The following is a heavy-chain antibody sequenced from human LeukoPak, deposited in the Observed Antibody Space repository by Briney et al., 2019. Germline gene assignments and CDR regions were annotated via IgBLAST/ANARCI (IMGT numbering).Heavy chain of an antibody. Sequence: TGGSLRLSCAASGFTVSSNYMSWVRQAPGKGLEWVSVIYSGGSTYYADSVKGRFTISRDNSKNTLYLQMNSLRAEDTAVYYCAGGMDIVVVPAALDYWSQGTLVTVSS. CDR2: IYSGGST. V-gene: IGHV3-66*01. J-gene: IGHJ4*02. CDR3: AGGMDIVVVPAALDY. D-gene: IGHD2-2*03. CDR1: GFTVSSNY.